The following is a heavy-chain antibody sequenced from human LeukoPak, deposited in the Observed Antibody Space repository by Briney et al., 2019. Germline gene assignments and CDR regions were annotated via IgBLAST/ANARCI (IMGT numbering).Heavy chain of an antibody. J-gene: IGHJ3*02. V-gene: IGHV1-18*01. CDR3: ARDKPLWFGELLSPAADAFDI. CDR1: GYTFTSYG. Sequence: ASVKVSCKASGYTFTSYGISWVRQDPGQGLEWVGWISAYNGNTNYAQKLQGRVTMTTDTSTSTAYMELRSLRSDDTAVYYCARDKPLWFGELLSPAADAFDIWGQGTMVTVSS. CDR2: ISAYNGNT. D-gene: IGHD3-10*01.